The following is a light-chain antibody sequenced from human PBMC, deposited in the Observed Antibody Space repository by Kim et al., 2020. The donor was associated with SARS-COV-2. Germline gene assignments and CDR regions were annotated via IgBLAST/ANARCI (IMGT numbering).Light chain of an antibody. CDR3: PAYAHRLSEV. CDR1: RANIGTGCV. J-gene: IGLJ1*01. V-gene: IGLV1-40*01. Sequence: GQSGTVSCIGSRANIGTGCVVHWYQQLPGTARIPLIYGNTKRPSGVPARLAGSRSGTAAYLATTGPQAGDEAHYYCPAYAHRLSEVVGTGTKVTVL. CDR2: GNT.